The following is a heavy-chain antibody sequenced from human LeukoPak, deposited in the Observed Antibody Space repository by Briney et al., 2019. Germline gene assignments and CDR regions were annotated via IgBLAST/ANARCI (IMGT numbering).Heavy chain of an antibody. D-gene: IGHD3-16*02. J-gene: IGHJ6*03. CDR1: GGSISSYY. Sequence: SETLSLTCTVSGGSISSYYWSWIRQPPGKGLEWIGYIYYSGSTNYNPSLKSRVTISVDTSKNQFSLKLSSVTAADTAVYYCARVMGDYVWGSYRGYYYYCYMDVWGKGTTVTVSS. CDR3: ARVMGDYVWGSYRGYYYYCYMDV. CDR2: IYYSGST. V-gene: IGHV4-59*01.